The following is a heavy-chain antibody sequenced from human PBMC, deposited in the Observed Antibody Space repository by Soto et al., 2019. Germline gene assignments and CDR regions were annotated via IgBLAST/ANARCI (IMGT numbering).Heavy chain of an antibody. Sequence: PSETLSLTCTVSGGSISSYYWSWIRQPPGKGLEWIGYIYYSGSTNYNPSLKSRVTISVDTSKNQFSLKLSSVTAADTAVYYCARGAAGPSSDYWGQGTLVTVSS. D-gene: IGHD6-13*01. CDR2: IYYSGST. CDR1: GGSISSYY. V-gene: IGHV4-59*01. CDR3: ARGAAGPSSDY. J-gene: IGHJ4*02.